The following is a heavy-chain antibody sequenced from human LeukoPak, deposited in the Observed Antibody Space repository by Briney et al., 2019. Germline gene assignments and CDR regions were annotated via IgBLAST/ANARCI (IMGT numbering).Heavy chain of an antibody. CDR3: TTDHVGATVEFDS. CDR1: GFTFSIYN. D-gene: IGHD1-26*01. V-gene: IGHV3-48*04. J-gene: IGHJ4*02. Sequence: QAGGSLRLSCAASGFTFSIYNMNWVRQAPGEGLEWISYISGSGSSVKYADSVKGRFTISRDNAKNSLYLQMDSLRAEDTAIYYCTTDHVGATVEFDSWGQGTLVTVSS. CDR2: ISGSGSSV.